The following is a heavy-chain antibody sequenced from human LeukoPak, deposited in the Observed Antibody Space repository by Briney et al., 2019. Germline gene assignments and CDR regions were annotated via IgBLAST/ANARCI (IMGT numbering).Heavy chain of an antibody. D-gene: IGHD6-6*01. J-gene: IGHJ1*01. Sequence: SETLSLTCTVSGGSISSYYWSWIRQPAGKGLEWIGGIYTSGSTNYNPSLKSRVTMSVDTSKNQFSLKLSSVTAADTAVYYCARDRGDSSSSLYFQHWGQGTLVTVSS. V-gene: IGHV4-4*07. CDR1: GGSISSYY. CDR3: ARDRGDSSSSLYFQH. CDR2: IYTSGST.